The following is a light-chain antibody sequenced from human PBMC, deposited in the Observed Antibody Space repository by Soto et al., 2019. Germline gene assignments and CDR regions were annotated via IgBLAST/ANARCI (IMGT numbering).Light chain of an antibody. CDR2: FDS. CDR3: QVWDSSSDHRGV. J-gene: IGLJ3*02. V-gene: IGLV3-21*04. CDR1: NIGSKT. Sequence: SYELTQPPPVSVAPGKTARITCGGNNIGSKTVHWYQQKPGQAPVLVIYFDSARPSGIPERFSGSNSGNTATLTISRVEAGDEADYYCQVWDSSSDHRGVFGGGTKLTVL.